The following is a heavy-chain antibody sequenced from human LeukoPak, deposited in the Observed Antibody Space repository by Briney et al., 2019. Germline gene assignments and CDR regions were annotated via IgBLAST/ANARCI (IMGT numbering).Heavy chain of an antibody. D-gene: IGHD6-6*01. CDR3: ARASLLSSSRPFDY. J-gene: IGHJ4*02. Sequence: SETLSLTCTVSGGSISSGDYYWSWIRQPPGKGLEWIGYIYYSGSTYYNPSLKSRVTISVDTSKNQFSLKLSSVTAADTAVYYCARASLLSSSRPFDYWGQGTLVTVSS. CDR2: IYYSGST. V-gene: IGHV4-30-4*08. CDR1: GGSISSGDYY.